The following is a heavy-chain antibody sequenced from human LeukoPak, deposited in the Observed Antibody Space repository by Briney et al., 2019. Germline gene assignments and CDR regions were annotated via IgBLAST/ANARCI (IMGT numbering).Heavy chain of an antibody. CDR3: AREGHYYDSSGPLTYNWFDP. CDR1: GGSFSGYY. J-gene: IGHJ5*02. Sequence: PSETLSLTCTVYGGSFSGYYWSWIRQPPGKGLEWIGYIYYSGSTYYNPSLKSRVTISVDTSKNQFSLKLSSVTAADTAVYYCAREGHYYDSSGPLTYNWFDPWGQGTLVTVSS. D-gene: IGHD3-22*01. V-gene: IGHV4-59*06. CDR2: IYYSGST.